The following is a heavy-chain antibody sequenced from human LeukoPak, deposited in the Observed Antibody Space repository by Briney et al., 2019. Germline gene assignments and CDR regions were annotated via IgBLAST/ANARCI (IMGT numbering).Heavy chain of an antibody. CDR3: ARGESAGYFSSTSCSHWLDP. V-gene: IGHV4-61*02. Sequence: PSETLSLTCTVSGGSISSGSYYWSWIRQPAGKGLEWIGRIYTSGSTNYNPSLKSRVTISVDTSKNQFSLRLSSVTAADTAVYYCARGESAGYFSSTSCSHWLDPWGQGTLVTVSS. D-gene: IGHD2-2*01. J-gene: IGHJ5*02. CDR2: IYTSGST. CDR1: GGSISSGSYY.